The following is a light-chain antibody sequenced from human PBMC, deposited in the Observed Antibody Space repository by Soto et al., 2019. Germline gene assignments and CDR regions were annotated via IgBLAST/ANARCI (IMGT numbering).Light chain of an antibody. CDR3: CSYYRSYTFV. J-gene: IGLJ1*01. CDR1: SSDVGGYNY. V-gene: IGLV2-11*01. Sequence: QSVLTQPRSVSGSPGQSVTISCTGTSSDVGGYNYVSWYQQHPGKAPKLMIYDVSKRPSGVPNRFPGSKSGNTASLTISGLHAGEEAYYYCCSYYRSYTFVLGNETKV. CDR2: DVS.